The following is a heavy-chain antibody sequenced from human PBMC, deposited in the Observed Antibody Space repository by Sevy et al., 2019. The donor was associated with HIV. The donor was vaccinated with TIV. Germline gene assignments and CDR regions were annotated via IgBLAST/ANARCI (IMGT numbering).Heavy chain of an antibody. CDR3: ARDVDTPFVRSFDS. CDR1: GLTFSSVS. V-gene: IGHV3-48*02. D-gene: IGHD5-18*01. Sequence: GGSLRLSCVVSGLTFSSVSMNWVRQAPGKGLEWLAYISGSGRTIYYADSVEGRFTITRYNDKKSEFRQMNNLRDEDSATYYWARDVDTPFVRSFDSWGQGTLVTVSS. CDR2: ISGSGRTI. J-gene: IGHJ4*02.